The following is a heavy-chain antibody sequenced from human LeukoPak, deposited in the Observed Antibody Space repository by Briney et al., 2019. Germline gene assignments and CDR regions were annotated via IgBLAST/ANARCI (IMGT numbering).Heavy chain of an antibody. J-gene: IGHJ3*02. D-gene: IGHD1-20*01. Sequence: SETLSLTCAVYGGSFSGYYWSWIRQPPGKGLEWIGEINHSGSTNYNPSLKSRVTISVDTSKNQFSLKLSSVTAADTAVYYCARVGAYNWNDDAFDIWGQGTMVTVSS. CDR3: ARVGAYNWNDDAFDI. CDR1: GGSFSGYY. V-gene: IGHV4-34*01. CDR2: INHSGST.